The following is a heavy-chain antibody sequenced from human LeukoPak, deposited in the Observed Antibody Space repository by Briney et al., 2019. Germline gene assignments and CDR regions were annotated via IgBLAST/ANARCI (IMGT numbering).Heavy chain of an antibody. Sequence: GESLKISCKGSGYSFTSYWIGWVRQMPGKGLEWMGIIYPGDSDTRYSPSFQGQVTISADKSITTAYLQWSSLKASDTAMCYCARHRAVVTPDYWGQGTLVTVSS. V-gene: IGHV5-51*01. CDR1: GYSFTSYW. D-gene: IGHD4-23*01. J-gene: IGHJ4*02. CDR2: IYPGDSDT. CDR3: ARHRAVVTPDY.